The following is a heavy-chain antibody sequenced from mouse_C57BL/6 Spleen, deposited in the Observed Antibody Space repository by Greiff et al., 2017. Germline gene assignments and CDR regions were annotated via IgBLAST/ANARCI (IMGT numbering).Heavy chain of an antibody. V-gene: IGHV1-22*01. D-gene: IGHD1-1*01. J-gene: IGHJ4*01. CDR3: ARSGYGSSYRAMDY. Sequence: VQLKQSGPELVKPGASVKMSCKASGYTFTDYNMHWVKQSHGKSLEWIGYINPNNGGTSYNQKFKGKATLTVNKSSSTAYMELRSLTSEDSAVYHCARSGYGSSYRAMDYWGQGTSVTVSS. CDR1: GYTFTDYN. CDR2: INPNNGGT.